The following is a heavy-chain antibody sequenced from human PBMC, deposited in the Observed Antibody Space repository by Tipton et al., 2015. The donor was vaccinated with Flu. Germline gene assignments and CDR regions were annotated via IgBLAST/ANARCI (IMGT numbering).Heavy chain of an antibody. CDR3: ARGQGLGSGSTPTGY. D-gene: IGHD3-10*01. CDR2: INHSGST. Sequence: TLSLTRAVYGGSFSGYYWSWIRQPPGKGLEWIGEINHSGSTNYNPSLKSRVTISVDTSKNQFSLKLSSVTAADTAVYYCARGQGLGSGSTPTGYWGQGTLVTVSS. J-gene: IGHJ4*02. V-gene: IGHV4-34*01. CDR1: GGSFSGYY.